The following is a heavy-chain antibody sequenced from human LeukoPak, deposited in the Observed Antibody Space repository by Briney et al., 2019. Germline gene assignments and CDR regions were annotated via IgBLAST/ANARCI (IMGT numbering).Heavy chain of an antibody. Sequence: GGSLRLSCAASGFTFSSYEMNWVRQAPGKGLEWVSYISSSGSTIYYADSVKGRFTISRDNAKNSLYLQINSLRAEDTAVYYCARAGRYCSGGGCYYFDYWGQGTLVTVSS. CDR3: ARAGRYCSGGGCYYFDY. D-gene: IGHD2-15*01. CDR2: ISSSGSTI. CDR1: GFTFSSYE. J-gene: IGHJ4*02. V-gene: IGHV3-48*03.